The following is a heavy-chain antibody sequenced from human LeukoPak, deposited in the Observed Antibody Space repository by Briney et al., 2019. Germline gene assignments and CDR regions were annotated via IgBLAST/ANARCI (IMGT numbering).Heavy chain of an antibody. CDR2: IIPIFGTA. CDR3: ARDGYSSSWNHFDY. J-gene: IGHJ4*02. V-gene: IGHV1-69*13. CDR1: GGTFSSYA. Sequence: SVKVSYKASGGTFSSYAISWVRQAPGQGLKWMGGIIPIFGTANYAQKFQGRVTITADESTSTAYMELSSLRSEDTAVYYCARDGYSSSWNHFDYWGQGTLVTVSS. D-gene: IGHD6-13*01.